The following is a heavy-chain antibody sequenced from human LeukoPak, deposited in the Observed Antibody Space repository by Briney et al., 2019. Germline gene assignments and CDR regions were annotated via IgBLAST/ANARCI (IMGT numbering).Heavy chain of an antibody. D-gene: IGHD7-27*01. CDR2: INAGNGNT. Sequence: GASVKVSCKASGYTFTSYAMHWVRQAPGQRLEWMGWINAGNGNTKYSQKFQGRVTITADKSTSTAYMELSSLRSEDTAVYYCARDTRLGTWAVYYFDYWGQGTLVTVSS. CDR3: ARDTRLGTWAVYYFDY. CDR1: GYTFTSYA. V-gene: IGHV1-3*01. J-gene: IGHJ4*02.